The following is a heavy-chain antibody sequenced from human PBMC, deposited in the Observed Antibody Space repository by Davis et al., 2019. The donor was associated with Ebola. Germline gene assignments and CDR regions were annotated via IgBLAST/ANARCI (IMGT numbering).Heavy chain of an antibody. CDR3: TLLQEHL. Sequence: GESLKISCAASGFPFSNYAMHWVRQAPGKGLEWVTIISYDGTDKYYADSVKGRFTISRDNSNNTLYLQMSSLHQGPIGLPPGTLLQEHLWG. J-gene: IGHJ6*01. CDR1: GFPFSNYA. CDR2: ISYDGTDK. V-gene: IGHV3-30*03.